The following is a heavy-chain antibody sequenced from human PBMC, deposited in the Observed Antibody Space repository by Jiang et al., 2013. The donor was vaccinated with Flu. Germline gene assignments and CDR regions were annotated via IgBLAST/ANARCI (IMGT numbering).Heavy chain of an antibody. V-gene: IGHV4-39*07. J-gene: IGHJ3*02. D-gene: IGHD3-3*01. CDR2: IYYSGST. CDR1: GGSISNNNYY. CDR3: ARHSGQELLRLWEWSLYAYALDI. Sequence: GSGLVKPSETLSLTCTVSGGSISNNNYYWGWIRQPPGKGLEWIGTIYYSGSTYYNPSLKSRVTISLDTSKIQFSLKLRSVTAADTAVYYCARHSGQELLRLWEWSLYAYALDIWGQGTMVTVSS.